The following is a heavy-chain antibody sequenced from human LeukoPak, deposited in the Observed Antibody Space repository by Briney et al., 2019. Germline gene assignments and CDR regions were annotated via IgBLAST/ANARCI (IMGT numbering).Heavy chain of an antibody. D-gene: IGHD3-22*01. J-gene: IGHJ4*02. CDR1: GYTFTSYG. V-gene: IGHV1-18*01. Sequence: ASVKVSCKASGYTFTSYGISWVRQAPGQGLEWMGWISAYNGNTNYAQKLQGRVTTTTDTSTSTAYMELRSLRSDDTAVYYCARVESGYYYDSSGYYRAHYWGQGALVTVSS. CDR2: ISAYNGNT. CDR3: ARVESGYYYDSSGYYRAHY.